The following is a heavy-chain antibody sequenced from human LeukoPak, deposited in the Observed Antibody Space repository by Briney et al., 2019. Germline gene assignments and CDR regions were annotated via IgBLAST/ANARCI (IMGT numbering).Heavy chain of an antibody. CDR2: IYHSGST. Sequence: SETLSLTCTVSGYSISSGYYWGWIRQPPGKGLEWIGSIYHSGSTYYNPSLKSRVTISVDTSKNQLSLKLSSVTAADTAVYYCAREMGDIVVVPAAIAGDYWGQGTLVTVSS. CDR1: GYSISSGYY. J-gene: IGHJ4*02. V-gene: IGHV4-38-2*02. D-gene: IGHD2-2*01. CDR3: AREMGDIVVVPAAIAGDY.